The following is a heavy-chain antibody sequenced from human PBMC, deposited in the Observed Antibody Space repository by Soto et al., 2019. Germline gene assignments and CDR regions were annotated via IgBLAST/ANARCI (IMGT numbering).Heavy chain of an antibody. V-gene: IGHV3-7*01. Sequence: GGSLRLSCAASGFTFSTYWMSWVRQAPGKGLEWLACIKEDGSEKYSVDSVKGRFTISRDNAKNSLYLQMNSLRAEDTAVYYCARVCGRGYSCSWGQGSLVTVSS. D-gene: IGHD5-18*01. J-gene: IGHJ5*02. CDR1: GFTFSTYW. CDR2: IKEDGSEK. CDR3: ARVCGRGYSCS.